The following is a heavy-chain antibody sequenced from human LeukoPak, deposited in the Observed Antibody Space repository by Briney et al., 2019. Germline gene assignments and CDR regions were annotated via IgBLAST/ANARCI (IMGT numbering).Heavy chain of an antibody. J-gene: IGHJ4*02. Sequence: PGRSLRLSCAASGFTFDDYAMHWVRQAPGKGLEWVSGISWNSGSIGYADSVKGRFTISRDNAKNSLYLQMNSLRAEDTALYYCAKEGLDYGDYEFDYWGQGTPVTVFS. CDR3: AKEGLDYGDYEFDY. CDR2: ISWNSGSI. CDR1: GFTFDDYA. D-gene: IGHD4-17*01. V-gene: IGHV3-9*01.